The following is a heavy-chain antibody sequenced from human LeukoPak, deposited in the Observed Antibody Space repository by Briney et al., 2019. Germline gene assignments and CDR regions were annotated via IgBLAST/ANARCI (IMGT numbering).Heavy chain of an antibody. J-gene: IGHJ4*02. D-gene: IGHD5-18*01. Sequence: GRFTISRDNAKNSLYLQMNSLRAEDTAVYYCASEGYSYNFDYWGQGTLVTVSS. V-gene: IGHV3-11*06. CDR3: ASEGYSYNFDY.